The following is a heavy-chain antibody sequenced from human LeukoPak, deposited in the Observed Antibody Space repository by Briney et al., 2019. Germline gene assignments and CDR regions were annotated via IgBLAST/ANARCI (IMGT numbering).Heavy chain of an antibody. CDR2: IYYSGST. CDR1: GGSISSYY. D-gene: IGHD6-13*01. J-gene: IGHJ6*03. V-gene: IGHV4-59*12. Sequence: SETLSLTCTVSGGSISSYYWSWIRQPPGKGLEWIGYIYYSGSTNYNPSLKSRVTMSVDTSKNQFSLKLGSVTAADTAVYYCARDSYSSSWYLKDYYYYYMDVWGKGTTVTISS. CDR3: ARDSYSSSWYLKDYYYYYMDV.